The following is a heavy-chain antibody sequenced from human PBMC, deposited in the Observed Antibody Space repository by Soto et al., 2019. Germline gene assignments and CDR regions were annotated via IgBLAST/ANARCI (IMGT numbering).Heavy chain of an antibody. CDR3: ARSGEILQTFDS. V-gene: IGHV3-21*01. CDR2: ISGSSSYI. J-gene: IGHJ4*02. CDR1: GVSFSDYS. D-gene: IGHD1-26*01. Sequence: PGGSLRLSCVVSGVSFSDYSMNWVRQAPGKGLEWVALISGSSSYIYYADSVKGRFTISRDNAKDSLFLQMDSVRVEDTAVYYCARSGEILQTFDSWGQGTLVTVSS.